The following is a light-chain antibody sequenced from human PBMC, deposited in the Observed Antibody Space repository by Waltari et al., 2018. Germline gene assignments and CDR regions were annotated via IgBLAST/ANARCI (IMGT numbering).Light chain of an antibody. Sequence: QSVLTQSPSTSGTPGQRVTISCSGSNSNIGTNHVYWYQQVPGTAPKLLIYRSVLRPSGVPVRCSGSRSGTSASLAISGLRSEDEAHYYCFVWDDSLSGLWVFGAGTKVTVL. J-gene: IGLJ3*02. CDR2: RSV. CDR3: FVWDDSLSGLWV. V-gene: IGLV1-47*01. CDR1: NSNIGTNH.